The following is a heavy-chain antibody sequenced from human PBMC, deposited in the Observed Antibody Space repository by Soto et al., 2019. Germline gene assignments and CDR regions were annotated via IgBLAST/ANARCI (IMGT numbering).Heavy chain of an antibody. J-gene: IGHJ4*02. D-gene: IGHD1-26*01. CDR1: GASITFGGYS. V-gene: IGHV4-30-2*01. Sequence: QLQLHESGSGLVKPSQTLSLTFTVSGASITFGGYSWSWIRQTPGKGLEWIGYITHLETTFYNPSFESLITLSMGRAKNQFALKLHSKSAAARAVYFCARGGGSDSLDYWGQGMLVSVSS. CDR3: ARGGGSDSLDY. CDR2: ITHLETT.